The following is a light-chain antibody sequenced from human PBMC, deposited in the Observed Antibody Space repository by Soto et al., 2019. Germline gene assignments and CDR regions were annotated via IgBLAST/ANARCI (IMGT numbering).Light chain of an antibody. CDR1: SSNIGAPFD. CDR3: QSYDSSLSGHVV. CDR2: GTN. Sequence: QLVLTQPPSVSGAPGQRVTISCTGSSSNIGAPFDVHWYQHLPGTAPKLLIYGTNNRPSGVPDRFSGSRSGTSASLAITGLQAEDEAVYYCQSYDSSLSGHVVFGGGTKVTVL. V-gene: IGLV1-40*01. J-gene: IGLJ2*01.